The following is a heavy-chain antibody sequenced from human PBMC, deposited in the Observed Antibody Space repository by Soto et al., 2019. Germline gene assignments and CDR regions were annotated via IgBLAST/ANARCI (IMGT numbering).Heavy chain of an antibody. CDR3: ARGAAYSSSSRGYYYYGMDV. D-gene: IGHD6-6*01. CDR1: GYTFTSYD. J-gene: IGHJ6*02. Sequence: GASVKVSCKASGYTFTSYDINWVRQATGQGLERMGWMNPNSGNTGYAQKFQGRVTMTRNTSISTAYMELSSLRSEDTAVYYCARGAAYSSSSRGYYYYGMDVWGQGTTVTVSS. CDR2: MNPNSGNT. V-gene: IGHV1-8*01.